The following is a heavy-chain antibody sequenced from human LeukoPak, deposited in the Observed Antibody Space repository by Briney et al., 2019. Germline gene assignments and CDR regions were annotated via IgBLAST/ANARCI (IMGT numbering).Heavy chain of an antibody. V-gene: IGHV3-74*01. CDR1: GFTFTPYW. CDR3: ATLSQTLPLDY. J-gene: IGHJ4*02. Sequence: GGSLRLSCAASGFTFTPYWIHWVRQAPGKGLVWVSVISTDGSDTRYTDSVKGRFTMSRDNAKNTVYLQMNSLRVEDTAVYYCATLSQTLPLDYWGQGVQVTVSS. D-gene: IGHD3-16*01. CDR2: ISTDGSDT.